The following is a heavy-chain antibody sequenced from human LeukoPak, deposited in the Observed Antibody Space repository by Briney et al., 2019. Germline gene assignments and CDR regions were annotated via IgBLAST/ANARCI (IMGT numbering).Heavy chain of an antibody. Sequence: GASVKVSCKASGYTFTDYYLHWVRQAPGQGLEWMGWINPNSGGTNYAQKFQGRVTMTRDTSISTAYMELSRLRSDDTAVYYCARDRFTMVRGVDYWGQGTLVTVSS. CDR1: GYTFTDYY. CDR2: INPNSGGT. V-gene: IGHV1-2*02. D-gene: IGHD3-10*01. J-gene: IGHJ4*02. CDR3: ARDRFTMVRGVDY.